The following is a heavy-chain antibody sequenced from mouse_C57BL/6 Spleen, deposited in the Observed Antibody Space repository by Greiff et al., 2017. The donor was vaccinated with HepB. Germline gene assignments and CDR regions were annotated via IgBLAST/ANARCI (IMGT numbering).Heavy chain of an antibody. CDR1: GYTFTSYW. D-gene: IGHD2-5*01. CDR3: ARYRYSNLWDY. V-gene: IGHV1-52*01. J-gene: IGHJ4*01. CDR2: IDPSDSET. Sequence: VKLQQPGAELVRPGSSVKLSCKASGYTFTSYWMHWVKQRPIQGLEWIGNIDPSDSETHYNQKFKDKATLTVDKSSSTAYMQLSSLTSEDSAVYYCARYRYSNLWDYWGQGTSVTVSS.